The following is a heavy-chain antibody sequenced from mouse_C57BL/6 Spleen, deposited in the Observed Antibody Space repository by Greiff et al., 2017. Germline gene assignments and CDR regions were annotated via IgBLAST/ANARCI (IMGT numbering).Heavy chain of an antibody. CDR2: INPNNGGT. Sequence: EVQLQQSGPELVKPGASVKMSCKASGYTFTDYNMHWVKQSHGKSLEWIGYINPNNGGTSYNQKFKGKATLTVNKSSSTAYMELRSLTSEDSAVYYCAREGDYGYGDAMDYWGQGTSVTVSS. CDR1: GYTFTDYN. D-gene: IGHD2-2*01. V-gene: IGHV1-22*01. CDR3: AREGDYGYGDAMDY. J-gene: IGHJ4*01.